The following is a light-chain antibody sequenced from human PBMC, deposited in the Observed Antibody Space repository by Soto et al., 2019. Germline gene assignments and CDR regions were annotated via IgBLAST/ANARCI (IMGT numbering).Light chain of an antibody. J-gene: IGKJ4*01. CDR2: SAS. Sequence: EIVLTQSPGTLSLSPGERATLSCRASQSLRNNYLAWYQKKPGQTPRLLIHSASSRATGIPDRFSGSGSGTDFTLTISRLEPEDFAVYYCQQFNNSPLTFGGGTKVEIK. CDR3: QQFNNSPLT. V-gene: IGKV3-20*01. CDR1: QSLRNNY.